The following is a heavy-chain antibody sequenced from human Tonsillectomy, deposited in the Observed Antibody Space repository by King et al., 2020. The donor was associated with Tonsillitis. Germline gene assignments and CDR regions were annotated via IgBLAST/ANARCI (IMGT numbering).Heavy chain of an antibody. CDR3: ARDRLGIATGLDSKQTFDV. V-gene: IGHV1-18*04. D-gene: IGHD6-13*01. J-gene: IGHJ3*01. CDR2: ISVYNGNT. CDR1: GYTFTNYG. Sequence: QLVQSGAEVKKPGASVKVSCQASGYTFTNYGITWVRQAPGQGPEWMGWISVYNGNTENAQKFQGRVTMTTDTSTSTAYLELRSLRSDDTAVYYCARDRLGIATGLDSKQTFDVWGQGTTVIVTS.